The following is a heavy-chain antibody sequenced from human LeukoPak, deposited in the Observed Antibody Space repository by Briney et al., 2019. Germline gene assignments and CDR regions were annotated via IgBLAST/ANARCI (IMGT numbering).Heavy chain of an antibody. CDR3: ARGDVTGTGHWFDP. Sequence: ASVKVSCKASGYTFTSYAMHWVRQAPGQRLEWMGWINAGNGNTKYSQKFQGRVTITADESTSTAYMELSSLRSEDTAVYYCARGDVTGTGHWFDPWGQGTLVTVSS. J-gene: IGHJ5*02. D-gene: IGHD1-20*01. CDR2: INAGNGNT. V-gene: IGHV1-3*01. CDR1: GYTFTSYA.